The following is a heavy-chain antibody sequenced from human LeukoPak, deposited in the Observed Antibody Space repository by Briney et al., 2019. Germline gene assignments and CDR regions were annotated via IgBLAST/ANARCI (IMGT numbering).Heavy chain of an antibody. CDR2: ISGSGTA. J-gene: IGHJ4*02. D-gene: IGHD1-7*01. CDR3: ARGTELTRTSGHYSFDY. V-gene: IGHV4-4*07. CDR1: AGSINTYF. Sequence: SETLSLTCIVSAGSINTYFWTWVRQPAGKGLEWIGRISGSGTAFYNPSLESRVTISLDTANYQLFLRMTSVSAADTAVYYCARGTELTRTSGHYSFDYWGQGTLVSVSS.